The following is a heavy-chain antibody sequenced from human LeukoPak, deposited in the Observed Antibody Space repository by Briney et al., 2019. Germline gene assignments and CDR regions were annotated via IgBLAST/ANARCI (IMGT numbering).Heavy chain of an antibody. Sequence: SEALSLTCTVSGGSISSSSYYWGWIRQPPGKGLERIGSIYYSGSTYYNPSLKSRVTISVDTSKNQFSLKLSSVTAADTAVYYCARVGGSGWYRGYYGMDVWGQGTTVTVSS. CDR3: ARVGGSGWYRGYYGMDV. V-gene: IGHV4-39*07. CDR1: GGSISSSSYY. D-gene: IGHD6-19*01. CDR2: IYYSGST. J-gene: IGHJ6*02.